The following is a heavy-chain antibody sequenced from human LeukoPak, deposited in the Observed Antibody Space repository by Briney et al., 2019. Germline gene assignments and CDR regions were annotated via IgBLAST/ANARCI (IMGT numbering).Heavy chain of an antibody. CDR3: AKALFIAAAVTPLDD. CDR2: ISWNSGSI. V-gene: IGHV3-9*03. CDR1: GFTFDDYA. D-gene: IGHD6-13*01. Sequence: GGSLRLSCAASGFTFDDYAMHWVRQAPGKGLEWVSGISWNSGSIGYADSVKGRFTISRDNAKNSLYLQMNSLRAEDIALYYCAKALFIAAAVTPLDDWGQGTLVTVSS. J-gene: IGHJ4*02.